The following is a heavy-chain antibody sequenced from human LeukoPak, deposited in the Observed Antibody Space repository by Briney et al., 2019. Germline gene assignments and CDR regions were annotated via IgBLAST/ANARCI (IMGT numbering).Heavy chain of an antibody. J-gene: IGHJ4*02. CDR3: VKDGGDYGDYSYYFDY. CDR1: GFTFNDFA. V-gene: IGHV3-9*01. CDR2: ISWNSGRI. Sequence: GGSLRLYCAASGFTFNDFAMHWVRLTPGKGLEWVSGISWNSGRIAYADSVKGRFTISRDNAENSLYLQMNSLRTEDTAFYYCVKDGGDYGDYSYYFDYWGQGTLVTVSS. D-gene: IGHD4-17*01.